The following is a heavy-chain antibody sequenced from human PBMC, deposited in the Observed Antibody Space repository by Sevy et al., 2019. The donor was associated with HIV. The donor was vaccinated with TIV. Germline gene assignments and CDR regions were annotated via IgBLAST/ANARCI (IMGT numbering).Heavy chain of an antibody. Sequence: GGSLRLSCAASGFTFSSYAMHWVRQAPGKGLEWVAIISYDGSNKYYADSVKGRFTISRDNSKNTLYLQMNSLRAEDTAVYYSARVYCGGDCYFAFDYWGQGTLVTVSS. CDR2: ISYDGSNK. J-gene: IGHJ4*02. CDR3: ARVYCGGDCYFAFDY. CDR1: GFTFSSYA. D-gene: IGHD2-21*02. V-gene: IGHV3-30-3*01.